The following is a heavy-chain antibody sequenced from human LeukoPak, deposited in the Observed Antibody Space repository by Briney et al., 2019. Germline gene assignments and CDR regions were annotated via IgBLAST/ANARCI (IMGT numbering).Heavy chain of an antibody. D-gene: IGHD6-13*01. CDR3: ASRLSSNWYWYFDL. CDR2: ISGSGAST. V-gene: IGHV3-23*01. Sequence: GASLKVSCKASGYTFSSYAMGWVRQAPGKGLEWVSLISGSGASTYYADSVKGRFTISRDDSKNTLYLQMNSLRAEDTAVYYCASRLSSNWYWYFDLWGRGTLVTVSS. CDR1: GYTFSSYA. J-gene: IGHJ2*01.